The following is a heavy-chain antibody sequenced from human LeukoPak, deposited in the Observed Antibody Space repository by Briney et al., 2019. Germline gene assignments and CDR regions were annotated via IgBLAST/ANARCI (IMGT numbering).Heavy chain of an antibody. CDR3: ASSRFLEWLRVPYYYGMDV. V-gene: IGHV1-2*02. D-gene: IGHD3-3*01. CDR2: INPNSGGT. J-gene: IGHJ6*02. Sequence: ASVTVSCKASGYTFTGYYMHWVRQAPGQGLEWMGWINPNSGGTNYAQKFQGRVTMTRDTSISTAYMELSRLRSDDTAVYYRASSRFLEWLRVPYYYGMDVWGQGTTVTVSS. CDR1: GYTFTGYY.